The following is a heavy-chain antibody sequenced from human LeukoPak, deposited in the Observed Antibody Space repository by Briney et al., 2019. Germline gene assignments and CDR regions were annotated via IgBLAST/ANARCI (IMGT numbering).Heavy chain of an antibody. Sequence: ASVKVSCKASGGTFSSYAISWVRQAPGQGLEWMGGIIPIFGTANYAQKFQGRVTITTDESTSTAYMELSSLRSEDTAVYYCASYGSQMLEDNWFDPWGQGTLVTVSS. V-gene: IGHV1-69*05. D-gene: IGHD5-24*01. CDR1: GGTFSSYA. CDR3: ASYGSQMLEDNWFDP. J-gene: IGHJ5*02. CDR2: IIPIFGTA.